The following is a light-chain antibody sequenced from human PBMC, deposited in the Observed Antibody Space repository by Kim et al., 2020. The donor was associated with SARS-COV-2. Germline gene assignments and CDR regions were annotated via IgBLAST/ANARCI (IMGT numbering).Light chain of an antibody. CDR3: QTWGTGIKV. J-gene: IGLJ3*02. Sequence: QLVLTQSPSASASLGASVKLTCTLSSGHSTYAIAWHQQQPEKDPRYLMKLNSDGSLTKGDGIPDRFSGSSSGAERYLTISSLQSEDEADYYCQTWGTGIKVFGGGTKLTVL. CDR2: LNSDGSL. V-gene: IGLV4-69*02. CDR1: SGHSTYA.